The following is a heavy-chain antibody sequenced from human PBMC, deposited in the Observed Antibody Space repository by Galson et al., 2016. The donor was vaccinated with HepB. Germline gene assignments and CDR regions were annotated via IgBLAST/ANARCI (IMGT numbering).Heavy chain of an antibody. CDR3: ARDCTGGTCKFAGYDAFDI. D-gene: IGHD2-8*02. Sequence: LRLSCAASGFTFSSYPLHWVRQSPGQGLEWIGEIYHSGDTNYNPSLKSRATISVDTSRNQFSLSLSSVTAADTAVYYCARDCTGGTCKFAGYDAFDIWGQGTTVTVSS. CDR1: GFTFSSYP. CDR2: IYHSGDT. J-gene: IGHJ3*02. V-gene: IGHV4-34*01.